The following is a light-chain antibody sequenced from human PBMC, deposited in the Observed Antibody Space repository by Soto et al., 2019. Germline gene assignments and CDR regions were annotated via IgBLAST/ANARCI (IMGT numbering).Light chain of an antibody. CDR2: EVS. V-gene: IGLV2-14*01. CDR3: SSYTRSSTVV. J-gene: IGLJ2*01. Sequence: QSALTQPASVSGSPGQSITISCTGTSSDVGGYNYVSWYQQHPGKAPKLMIYEVSNRPSGVSNRFSGSKSGNTASLTISGLQAEDEADYYCSSYTRSSTVVFCGGTKLTVL. CDR1: SSDVGGYNY.